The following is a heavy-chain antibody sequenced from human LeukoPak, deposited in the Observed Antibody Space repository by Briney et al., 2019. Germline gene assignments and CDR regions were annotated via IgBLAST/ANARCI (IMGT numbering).Heavy chain of an antibody. D-gene: IGHD5-18*01. CDR3: AATIQLWLNGWFDP. CDR2: IYHSGST. V-gene: IGHV4-30-2*01. Sequence: SETLSLTCAVSGGSIGSGGYSWSWIRQPPGKGLEWIGYIYHSGSTYYNPSLKSRVTISVDRSKNQFSLKLSSVTAADTAVYYCAATIQLWLNGWFDPWGQGTLVTVSS. J-gene: IGHJ5*02. CDR1: GGSIGSGGYS.